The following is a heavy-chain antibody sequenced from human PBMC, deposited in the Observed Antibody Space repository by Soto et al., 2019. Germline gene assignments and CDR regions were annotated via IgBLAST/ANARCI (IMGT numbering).Heavy chain of an antibody. CDR2: IWYDGSNK. CDR1: GFTFSSYG. Sequence: PGGSLRLSCAASGFTFSSYGMHWVRQAPGKGLEWVAVIWYDGSNKYYADSVKGRFTISRDNSKNTLYLQMNSLRAEDTAVYYCAVYYSGSRNTLGAFDIWGQGTMVTVSS. V-gene: IGHV3-33*01. J-gene: IGHJ3*02. CDR3: AVYYSGSRNTLGAFDI. D-gene: IGHD1-26*01.